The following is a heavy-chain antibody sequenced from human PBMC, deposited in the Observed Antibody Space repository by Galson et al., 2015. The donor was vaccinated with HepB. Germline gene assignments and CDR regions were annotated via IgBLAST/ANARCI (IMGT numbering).Heavy chain of an antibody. D-gene: IGHD5-18*01. V-gene: IGHV1-69*04. CDR3: ARDQVQLWLKLDV. J-gene: IGHJ6*02. CDR2: IIPILGIA. CDR1: GGTFSSYT. Sequence: SVKVSCKASGGTFSSYTISWVRQAPGQGLEWMGRIIPILGIANYAQKFQGRVTITADKSTSTAYMELSSLRSEDTAVYYCARDQVQLWLKLDVWGQGTTVTVSS.